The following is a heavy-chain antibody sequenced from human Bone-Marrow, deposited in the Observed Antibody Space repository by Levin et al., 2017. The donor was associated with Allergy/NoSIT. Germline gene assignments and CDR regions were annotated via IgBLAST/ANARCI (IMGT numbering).Heavy chain of an antibody. CDR2: IYSGGST. CDR1: GFTVSSNY. J-gene: IGHJ4*02. D-gene: IGHD4-17*01. CDR3: EWVTVTQGGAHFDY. Sequence: PGESLKISCAASGFTVSSNYMSWVRQAPGKGLEWVSVIYSGGSTYYADSVKGRFTISRDNSKNTLYLQMNSLRAEDTAVYYCEWVTVTQGGAHFDYWGQGTLVTVSS. V-gene: IGHV3-53*01.